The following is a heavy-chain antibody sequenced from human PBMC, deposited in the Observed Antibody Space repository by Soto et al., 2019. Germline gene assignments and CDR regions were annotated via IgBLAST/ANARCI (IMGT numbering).Heavy chain of an antibody. CDR3: AKDRGYNWNYDFDY. CDR2: ISWNSGSI. Sequence: GGSLRLSCAASGFTFDDYAMHWVRQAPGKGLEWVSGISWNSGSIGYADSVKGRFTISRDNAKNSLYLQMNSLRAEDTALYYCAKDRGYNWNYDFDYWGQGTLVTVSS. CDR1: GFTFDDYA. V-gene: IGHV3-9*01. D-gene: IGHD1-7*01. J-gene: IGHJ4*02.